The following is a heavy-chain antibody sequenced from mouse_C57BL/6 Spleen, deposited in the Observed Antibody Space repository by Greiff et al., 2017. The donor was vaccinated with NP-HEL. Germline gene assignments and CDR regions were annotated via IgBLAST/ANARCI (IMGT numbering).Heavy chain of an antibody. V-gene: IGHV1-15*01. Sequence: VKLVESGAELVRPGASVTLSCKASGYSFTDYEMHWVKQTPVHGLEWIGAIDPETGGTAYNQKFKGKVILTADKSSSTAYMELRSLTSEDSAVYYCTRGVKTYAMDYWGQGTSVTVSS. CDR2: IDPETGGT. CDR3: TRGVKTYAMDY. D-gene: IGHD2-1*01. CDR1: GYSFTDYE. J-gene: IGHJ4*01.